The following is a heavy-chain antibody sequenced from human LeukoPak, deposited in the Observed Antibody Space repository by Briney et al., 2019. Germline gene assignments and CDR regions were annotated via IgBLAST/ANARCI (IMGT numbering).Heavy chain of an antibody. J-gene: IGHJ4*02. CDR2: ISSSGGTI. CDR3: ARGYCSGGTCYLFDY. CDR1: GFTFRTYA. Sequence: GGSLRLSCAASGFTFRTYAMHWVRQAPGKGLEWISYISSSGGTIYYADSVKGRFSISRDNAKNSLYLQMNSLRAEDTAVYYCARGYCSGGTCYLFDYWGQGTLVTVSS. D-gene: IGHD2-15*01. V-gene: IGHV3-48*04.